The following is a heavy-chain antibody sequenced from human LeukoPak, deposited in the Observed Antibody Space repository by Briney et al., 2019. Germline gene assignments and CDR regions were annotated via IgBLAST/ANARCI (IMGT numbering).Heavy chain of an antibody. D-gene: IGHD2-15*01. V-gene: IGHV3-21*01. Sequence: VGSLRLSCAASGFTFSRYSMNWVRQAPGKGLEWVSSISISSNYIYYADSVKGRFTISRDNAKNSLYLQMNSLRAEDTAVYYCARADCSGGSCYSDAFDIWGQGTMVTVSS. CDR3: ARADCSGGSCYSDAFDI. J-gene: IGHJ3*02. CDR1: GFTFSRYS. CDR2: ISISSNYI.